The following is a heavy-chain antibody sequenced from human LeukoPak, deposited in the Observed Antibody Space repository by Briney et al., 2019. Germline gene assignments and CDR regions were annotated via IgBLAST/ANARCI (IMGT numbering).Heavy chain of an antibody. Sequence: GGSLRLSCAASGFTFSSYWMSWVRQAPGKGLEWVANIKQDGSEKYYVDSVKGRFTISRDNAKNSLYLQMNSLRAEDTAVYYCARDDCSSISCYHNWFDPWGEGTLVTVSS. CDR1: GFTFSSYW. J-gene: IGHJ5*02. CDR2: IKQDGSEK. V-gene: IGHV3-7*01. D-gene: IGHD2-2*01. CDR3: ARDDCSSISCYHNWFDP.